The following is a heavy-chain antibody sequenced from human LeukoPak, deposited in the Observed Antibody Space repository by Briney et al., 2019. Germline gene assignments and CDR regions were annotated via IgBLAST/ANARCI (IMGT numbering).Heavy chain of an antibody. CDR2: IIPIFGTA. V-gene: IGHV1-69*13. CDR3: ARDRLSFYGQLFDY. J-gene: IGHJ4*02. CDR1: GGTFSSYA. D-gene: IGHD2/OR15-2a*01. Sequence: ASVKVSCKASGGTFSSYAISWVRQAPGQGLEWMGGIIPIFGTANYAQKFQGRVTITADESTSTAYMELSSLRSEDTAVYYCARDRLSFYGQLFDYWGQGTLVTVSS.